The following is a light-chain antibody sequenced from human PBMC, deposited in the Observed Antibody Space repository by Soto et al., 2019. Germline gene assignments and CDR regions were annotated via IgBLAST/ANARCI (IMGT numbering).Light chain of an antibody. Sequence: DFQMTQSPSSLSASVGDRVTITCRASQGISNYLAWYQQKPGKVPKLLIYAASTLRSGVPSRFSGSGSGADFTLTISSLQPDDVATYYCQKYNRALFGPGTKVDIK. V-gene: IGKV1-27*01. CDR2: AAS. CDR1: QGISNY. J-gene: IGKJ3*01. CDR3: QKYNRAL.